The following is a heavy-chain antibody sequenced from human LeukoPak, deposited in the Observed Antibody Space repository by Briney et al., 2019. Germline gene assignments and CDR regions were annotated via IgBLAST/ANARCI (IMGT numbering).Heavy chain of an antibody. D-gene: IGHD3-10*01. V-gene: IGHV3-74*01. CDR2: INTDGTST. CDR3: AKVTLPMVRGVISDYFDY. CDR1: GFTFSSYW. J-gene: IGHJ4*02. Sequence: GGSLRLSCAASGFTFSSYWMHWVRQAPGKGLVWVSRINTDGTSTSYADSVKGRFTISRDNAKNTLYLQINSLRAEDTAVYYCAKVTLPMVRGVISDYFDYWGQGTLVTVSS.